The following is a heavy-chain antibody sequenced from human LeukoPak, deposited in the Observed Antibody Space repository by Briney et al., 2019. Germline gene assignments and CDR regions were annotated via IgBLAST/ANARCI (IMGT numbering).Heavy chain of an antibody. Sequence: PVGSLRLSCAASGFTFSIYAMSWVREAPGEGLEWVSAISGSGGSTYYADSVKGRFTISRDNSKNTLYLQMNSLRAEDTAVYYCAKDGGGYFDWLLSRNINWFDPWGQGTLVTVSS. J-gene: IGHJ5*02. CDR3: AKDGGGYFDWLLSRNINWFDP. V-gene: IGHV3-23*01. D-gene: IGHD3-9*01. CDR2: ISGSGGST. CDR1: GFTFSIYA.